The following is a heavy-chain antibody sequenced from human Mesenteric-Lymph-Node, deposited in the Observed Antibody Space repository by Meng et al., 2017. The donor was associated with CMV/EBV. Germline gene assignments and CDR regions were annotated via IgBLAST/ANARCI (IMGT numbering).Heavy chain of an antibody. D-gene: IGHD2/OR15-2a*01. Sequence: GESLKISCAASGFTLSGSAMHWVRQASGKGLELVGRVRSKTHNYATAYTASVEGRFTISRDDSKNMAYLQMNSLRTEDTAVYYCTRLIDIEVCTSRTCYLGNYGMDVWGQGTTVTVSS. CDR2: VRSKTHNYAT. J-gene: IGHJ6*02. V-gene: IGHV3-73*01. CDR1: GFTLSGSA. CDR3: TRLIDIEVCTSRTCYLGNYGMDV.